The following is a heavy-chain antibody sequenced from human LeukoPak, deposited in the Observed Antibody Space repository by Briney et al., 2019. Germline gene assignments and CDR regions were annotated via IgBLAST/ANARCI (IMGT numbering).Heavy chain of an antibody. CDR1: GFTFSSYS. V-gene: IGHV3-21*01. Sequence: GGSLRLSCAASGFTFSSYSMNWVRQAPGKGLEWVSSISSSGYYIYYADSLKGRFTISRDKAKNSLYLKMNSLRAEDTAVYYCATLGVRGAPYYFDYWGQGTLVTVSS. CDR2: ISSSGYYI. D-gene: IGHD3-10*01. J-gene: IGHJ4*02. CDR3: ATLGVRGAPYYFDY.